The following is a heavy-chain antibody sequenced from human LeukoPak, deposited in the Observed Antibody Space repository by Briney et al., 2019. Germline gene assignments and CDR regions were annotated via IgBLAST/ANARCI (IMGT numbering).Heavy chain of an antibody. CDR2: IKQDGSEK. D-gene: IGHD1-26*01. CDR1: GFTFSSYW. V-gene: IGHV3-7*01. Sequence: GGSLRLSCAASGFTFSSYWMSWVRQAPGKGLEWVANIKQDGSEKYYVDSVKGRFTISRDNAKNSLYLQMNSLRAEDTAVYYCARSRGNSGSYPLDYWGQGTLVTVSS. CDR3: ARSRGNSGSYPLDY. J-gene: IGHJ4*02.